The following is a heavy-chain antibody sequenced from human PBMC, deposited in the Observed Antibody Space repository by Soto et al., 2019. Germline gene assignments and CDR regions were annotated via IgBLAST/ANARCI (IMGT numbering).Heavy chain of an antibody. V-gene: IGHV4-61*01. D-gene: IGHD6-6*01. CDR3: ARVIGQLGHCFDP. Sequence: SETLSLTCTVSGGSVSGGSYYWSWIRQPPGKGLEWIGNVYYSGSTNYNPSLKSRVTISLDTSKKQFSLKLSSVTAADTAVYYCARVIGQLGHCFDPWGQGTLVTVSS. CDR2: VYYSGST. J-gene: IGHJ5*02. CDR1: GGSVSGGSYY.